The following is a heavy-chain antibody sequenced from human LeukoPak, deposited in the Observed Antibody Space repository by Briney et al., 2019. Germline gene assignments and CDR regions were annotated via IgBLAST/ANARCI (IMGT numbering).Heavy chain of an antibody. CDR1: GGSMSNIYY. D-gene: IGHD6-13*01. CDR2: IFYSGIT. Sequence: SETLSLTCNVSGGSMSNIYYWGWIRQPPGKGLEWIGNIFYSGITYYNPSLKSRVTISVDTSKNQFSLKLSSVTAADTAVYCCASLRYSSTDYFDYWGQGTLVTVSS. J-gene: IGHJ4*02. CDR3: ASLRYSSTDYFDY. V-gene: IGHV4-39*07.